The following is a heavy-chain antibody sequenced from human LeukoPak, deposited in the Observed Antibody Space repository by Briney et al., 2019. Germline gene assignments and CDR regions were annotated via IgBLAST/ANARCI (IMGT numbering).Heavy chain of an antibody. CDR2: IGISSGNT. Sequence: TGGPLRLSCAASGFTFSSYSMNWVRQAPGKGLEWISYIGISSGNTKYADSAKGRFTISGDSAKNSLYLQMNSLRVEDTAVYYCARDHNYAFDNWGQGTWSPSPQ. J-gene: IGHJ4*02. V-gene: IGHV3-48*04. CDR3: ARDHNYAFDN. D-gene: IGHD1-1*01. CDR1: GFTFSSYS.